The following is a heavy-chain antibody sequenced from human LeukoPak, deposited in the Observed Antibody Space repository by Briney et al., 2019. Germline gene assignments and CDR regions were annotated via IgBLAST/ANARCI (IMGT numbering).Heavy chain of an antibody. CDR2: IRYDGSNK. CDR3: AKEALSYGDPDYYGMDV. D-gene: IGHD4-17*01. Sequence: PGGSLRLSCAASGFTFSSYGMHWVRQAPGKGLEGVAFIRYDGSNKYYADSVKGRFTISRDNSKNTLYLQMNSLRAEDTAVYFCAKEALSYGDPDYYGMDVWGQGTTVTVSS. V-gene: IGHV3-30*02. CDR1: GFTFSSYG. J-gene: IGHJ6*02.